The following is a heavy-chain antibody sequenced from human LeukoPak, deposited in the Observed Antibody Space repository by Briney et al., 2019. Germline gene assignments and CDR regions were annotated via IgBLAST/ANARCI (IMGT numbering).Heavy chain of an antibody. CDR1: GSTFSRFW. CDR2: IKSKSDGGTT. CDR3: VTEGRFTLSFDY. J-gene: IGHJ4*02. V-gene: IGHV3-15*01. D-gene: IGHD3-3*01. Sequence: GGSLRLSCAVSGSTFSRFWMSWVRQAPGRGLEWVGRIKSKSDGGTTDYAAPVKGRFTISRDDSKKTLYLQMNSLTTEDTAVYYCVTEGRFTLSFDYWGQGTLVTVSS.